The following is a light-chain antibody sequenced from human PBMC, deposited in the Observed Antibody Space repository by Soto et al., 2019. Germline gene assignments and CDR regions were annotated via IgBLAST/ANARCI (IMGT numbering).Light chain of an antibody. CDR1: SGHSDYS. J-gene: IGLJ2*01. CDR3: QTWGTGLQVV. CDR2: VNSDGRH. V-gene: IGLV4-69*02. Sequence: QPVLTQSPSASASLGASVKFTCTLSSGHSDYSIAWHQQQPEKGPRYLMKVNSDGRHSKGDGIPDRFSGSSSGAERYLTISSLQSEDEADYYCQTWGTGLQVVFGGGTQLTVL.